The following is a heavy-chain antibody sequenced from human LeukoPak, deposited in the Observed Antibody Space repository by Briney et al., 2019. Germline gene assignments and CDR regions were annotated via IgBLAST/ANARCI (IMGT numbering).Heavy chain of an antibody. Sequence: GGSRRLSFAASGFTFRSYDMHGFRQATGKGLEWVSGIGTAGEIYYPGSVKGRFTISRDNAKNSLYLQMNSLRAEDTAVYYCARGIAAGDYWGQGTLVTVSS. J-gene: IGHJ4*02. D-gene: IGHD6-13*01. V-gene: IGHV3-13*01. CDR1: GFTFRSYD. CDR3: ARGIAAGDY. CDR2: IGTAGEI.